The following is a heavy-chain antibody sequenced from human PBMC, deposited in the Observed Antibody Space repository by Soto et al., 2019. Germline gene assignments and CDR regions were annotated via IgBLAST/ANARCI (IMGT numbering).Heavy chain of an antibody. CDR1: GFTFSSYA. CDR3: AKEGRGGERLYYYYMDV. J-gene: IGHJ6*03. V-gene: IGHV3-23*01. CDR2: ISGSGGST. D-gene: IGHD1-1*01. Sequence: GGSLRLSCAASGFTFSSYAMSWVRQAPGKGLEWVSAISGSGGSTYYADSVKGRFTISRDNSKNTLYLQMNSLRAEDTAVYYCAKEGRGGERLYYYYMDVWGKGTTVTVSS.